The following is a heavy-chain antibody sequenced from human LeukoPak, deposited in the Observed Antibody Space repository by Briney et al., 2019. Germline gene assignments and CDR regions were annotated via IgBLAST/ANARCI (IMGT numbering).Heavy chain of an antibody. V-gene: IGHV4-59*01. Sequence: SETLSLTCTVSGGSISSYYWSWIRQPPGKGLEWIGYIYYSGSTNYNPSLKSRVTISVDTSKNQFSLKLSSVTAADTAVYYCARGRSVVGAEDIWGQGTMVTVSS. CDR1: GGSISSYY. J-gene: IGHJ3*02. CDR2: IYYSGST. CDR3: ARGRSVVGAEDI. D-gene: IGHD1-26*01.